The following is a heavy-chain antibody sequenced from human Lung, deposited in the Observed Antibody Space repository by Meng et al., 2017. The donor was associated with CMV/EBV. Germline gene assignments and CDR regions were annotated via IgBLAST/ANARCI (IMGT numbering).Heavy chain of an antibody. CDR2: ISTYNGNT. V-gene: IGHV1-18*01. Sequence: ASXXVSCKASGYTFINHAFNWVRQAPGQGLEWMGWISTYNGNTNYAPKLQGRVSMTTDRSTSTAFMELRSLRSDDTAVYYCARDYYGMDVWGQGTTVTGSS. D-gene: IGHD3-10*01. CDR3: ARDYYGMDV. CDR1: GYTFINHA. J-gene: IGHJ6*02.